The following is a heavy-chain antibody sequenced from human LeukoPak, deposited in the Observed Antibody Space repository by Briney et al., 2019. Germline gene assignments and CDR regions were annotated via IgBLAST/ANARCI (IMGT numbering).Heavy chain of an antibody. CDR3: ARQHSSGWYDGS. CDR1: GYSFIDYW. Sequence: GESLKISCEGSGYSFIDYWIGWVRQLPGKGLEWMGIIYPGDSDTRYSPSFQGQVTISADKSISTAYLQWNSLKASDTAMYYCARQHSSGWYDGSWGQGTLVTVSS. D-gene: IGHD6-19*01. CDR2: IYPGDSDT. J-gene: IGHJ4*02. V-gene: IGHV5-51*01.